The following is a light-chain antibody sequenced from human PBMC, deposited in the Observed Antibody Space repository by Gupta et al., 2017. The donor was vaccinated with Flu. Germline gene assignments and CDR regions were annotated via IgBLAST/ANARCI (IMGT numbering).Light chain of an antibody. J-gene: IGLJ3*02. V-gene: IGLV2-23*02. CDR1: AADIGSFDL. Sequence: QSVLTHPASMSGSLGQSITISCTGTAADIGSFDLVSWYQQHPGKAPKLLIYEVNKRPSEISSRFSASKSGFTASLTISGLQAEDEADYFCCSYVGSNWMFGRGTKLAVL. CDR2: EVN. CDR3: CSYVGSNWM.